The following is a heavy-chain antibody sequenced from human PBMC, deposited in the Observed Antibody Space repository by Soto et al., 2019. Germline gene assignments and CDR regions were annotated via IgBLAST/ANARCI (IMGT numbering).Heavy chain of an antibody. CDR2: ISGSGGSP. Sequence: EVQLLESGGGLVQPGGSLRLSCAASGFTFSSYAMSWVRQAPGKGLEWVSTISGSGGSPYYADSVKGRYTVSKDNSKNPLYLQMKSLSAEDTAVYYCAKPGNAGSPDRTTGHYWGQGTLVTVSS. CDR1: GFTFSSYA. CDR3: AKPGNAGSPDRTTGHY. V-gene: IGHV3-23*01. D-gene: IGHD3-10*01. J-gene: IGHJ4*02.